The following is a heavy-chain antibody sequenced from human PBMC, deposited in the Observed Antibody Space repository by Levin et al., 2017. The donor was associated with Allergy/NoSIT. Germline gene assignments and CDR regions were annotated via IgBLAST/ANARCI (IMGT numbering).Heavy chain of an antibody. CDR2: IYPGDSDT. D-gene: IGHD2-2*01. CDR3: ARHPYCINSRCYVNGMDV. Sequence: GESLKISCKGSGYSFTNYWIAWVRQMPGKGLEWMGLIYPGDSDTRYSPSSQGQVTITVDKSINTAYLQWSSLKASDPAIYFCARHPYCINSRCYVNGMDVWGEGTTVTVSS. J-gene: IGHJ6*04. CDR1: GYSFTNYW. V-gene: IGHV5-51*01.